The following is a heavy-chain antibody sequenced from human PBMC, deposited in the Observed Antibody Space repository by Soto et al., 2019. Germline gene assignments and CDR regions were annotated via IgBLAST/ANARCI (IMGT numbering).Heavy chain of an antibody. CDR1: GGSLSDSF. D-gene: IGHD7-27*01. V-gene: IGHV4-34*01. J-gene: IGHJ5*02. CDR2: IHHSGIS. CDR3: AVTGTYNWFDP. Sequence: QVQLQQWGAGLLKPSETLSLTCSVSGGSLSDSFWNWIRQPPGKGLEWIGEIHHSGISNYNPSLKSRVTMSVDTSRNQFSLKMPSVTAADTAVYYCAVTGTYNWFDPWGQGTLVTVSS.